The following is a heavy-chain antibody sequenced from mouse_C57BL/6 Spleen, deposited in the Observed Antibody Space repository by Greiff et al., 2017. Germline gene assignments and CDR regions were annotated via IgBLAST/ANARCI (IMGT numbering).Heavy chain of an antibody. CDR3: ARTDYYGSSYDDY. CDR2: NSSGSSTI. V-gene: IGHV5-17*01. CDR1: GFTFSDYG. J-gene: IGHJ2*01. Sequence: EVHLVESGGGLVKPGGSLKLSCAASGFTFSDYGMHWVRRAPEKGLEWVAYNSSGSSTIYYADTVKGRFTISRDNAKNTLFLQMTSLRSEDTAMYYCARTDYYGSSYDDYWGQGTTLTVSS. D-gene: IGHD1-1*01.